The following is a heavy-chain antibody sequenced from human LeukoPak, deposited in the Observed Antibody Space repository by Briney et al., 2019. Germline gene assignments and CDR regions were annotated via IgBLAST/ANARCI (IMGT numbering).Heavy chain of an antibody. CDR1: GFTFSSYA. CDR2: ISSSSSYI. V-gene: IGHV3-21*01. CDR3: ARLGPQDDAFDI. Sequence: GGSLRLSCAASGFTFSSYAMNWVRQAPGKGLEWVSSISSSSSYIYYADSVKGRFTISRDNSKNSLYLQMNSLRAEDTAVYYCARLGPQDDAFDIWGQGTMVTVSS. J-gene: IGHJ3*02. D-gene: IGHD7-27*01.